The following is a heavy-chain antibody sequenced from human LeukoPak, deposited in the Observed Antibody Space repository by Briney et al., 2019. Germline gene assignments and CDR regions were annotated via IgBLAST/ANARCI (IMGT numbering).Heavy chain of an antibody. CDR3: ARLWCSSTSCYKAQGFDY. D-gene: IGHD2-2*02. V-gene: IGHV5-51*01. CDR2: IYPGDSDT. J-gene: IGHJ4*02. CDR1: GYSFTSYW. Sequence: GESLKISCKGSGYSFTSYWIGWVRQMPGKGLEWMGIIYPGDSDTRYSPSFQGQVTISADKSISTAYLQWSSLKASDTVMYYCARLWCSSTSCYKAQGFDYWGQGTLVTVSS.